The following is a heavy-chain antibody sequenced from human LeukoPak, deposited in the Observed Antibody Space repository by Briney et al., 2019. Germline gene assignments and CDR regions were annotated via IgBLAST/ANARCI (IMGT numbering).Heavy chain of an antibody. Sequence: GGSLRLSCAASGFTFSSYDMQWVRQVIGKGLEWVSAIGIAGDTHYSGSVKGRFTISRENAKNSLYLQMSSLRAGDTAVYYCARDPSGRGMDVWGQGTTVTVSS. CDR1: GFTFSSYD. D-gene: IGHD6-19*01. CDR3: ARDPSGRGMDV. J-gene: IGHJ6*02. V-gene: IGHV3-13*01. CDR2: IGIAGDT.